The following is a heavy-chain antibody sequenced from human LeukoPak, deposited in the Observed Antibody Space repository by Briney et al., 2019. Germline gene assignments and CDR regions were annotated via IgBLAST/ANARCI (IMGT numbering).Heavy chain of an antibody. V-gene: IGHV3-15*01. CDR2: IKSKTDGGTT. J-gene: IGHJ3*02. CDR1: GFTFSNAW. D-gene: IGHD2-15*01. Sequence: GGSLRLSCAASGFTFSNAWMSWVRQAPGKGLEWVGRIKSKTDGGTTDYAAPVKGRFTISRDDSKNTLYLQMNSLKTEDTAVYYCTTSIVVVVAATAFDIWGQGTMVTVSS. CDR3: TTSIVVVVAATAFDI.